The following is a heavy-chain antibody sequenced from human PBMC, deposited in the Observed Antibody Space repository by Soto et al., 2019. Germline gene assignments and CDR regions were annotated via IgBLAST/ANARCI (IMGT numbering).Heavy chain of an antibody. CDR1: GYSFTSYW. CDR2: IDPSDSYT. V-gene: IGHV5-10-1*01. D-gene: IGHD5-18*01. CDR3: ARQTRIQLWPDYYGMDV. J-gene: IGHJ6*02. Sequence: RGESLKISCKGSGYSFTSYWISWVRQMPGKGLEWMGRIDPSDSYTNYSPSFQGHVTISADKSISTAYLQWSSLKASDTAMYYCARQTRIQLWPDYYGMDVWGQGTTVTVSS.